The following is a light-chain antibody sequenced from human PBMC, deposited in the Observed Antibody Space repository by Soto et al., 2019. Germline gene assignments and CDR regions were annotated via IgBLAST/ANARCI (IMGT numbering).Light chain of an antibody. V-gene: IGKV2-28*01. CDR2: LGS. Sequence: DIVMTHSPLSLPVTPGEPASISCRSSQSLLHINGYNYLDWYLQKPGQSTQLLIYLGSNPASGFPDRFSGSGSGTDFTLKISRVEAEDVGVYYCMQALQTPLTFGGGTKVEIK. J-gene: IGKJ4*01. CDR1: QSLLHINGYNY. CDR3: MQALQTPLT.